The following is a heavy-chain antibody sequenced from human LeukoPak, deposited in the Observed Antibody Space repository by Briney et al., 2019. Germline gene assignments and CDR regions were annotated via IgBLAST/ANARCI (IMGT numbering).Heavy chain of an antibody. V-gene: IGHV4-39*01. CDR3: ARHCGRGVGCRFCDL. CDR2: TYYRGSP. J-gene: IGHJ2*01. D-gene: IGHD2-21*01. CDR1: GGSISSSSYY. Sequence: SETLSLTCTVSGGSISSSSYYWGWLRQPPGKGLEWLGSTYYRGSPDYSPSLQSRLTISVDTSKHPFSLKLSSVAAADTAVYYCARHCGRGVGCRFCDLWGGGTLVTVS.